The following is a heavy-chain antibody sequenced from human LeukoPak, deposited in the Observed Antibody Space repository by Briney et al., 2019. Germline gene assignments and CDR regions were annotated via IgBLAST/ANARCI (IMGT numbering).Heavy chain of an antibody. CDR2: ISGDGGGT. CDR1: GFTLDDYA. V-gene: IGHV3-43*02. Sequence: PGGSLRLSCAASGFTLDDYAMHWVRPAPGKGLEWVSLISGDGGGTYYADSVKGRFTISRDNIKNSLYLQMNSLRNEDTALYYCAKDMSTDYYETSGYDYWGQGTLVTVSS. CDR3: AKDMSTDYYETSGYDY. D-gene: IGHD3-22*01. J-gene: IGHJ4*02.